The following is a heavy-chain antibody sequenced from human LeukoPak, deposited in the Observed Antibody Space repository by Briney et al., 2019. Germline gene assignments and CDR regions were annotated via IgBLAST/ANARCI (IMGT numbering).Heavy chain of an antibody. Sequence: GRSLRLSCAASGFTFDDYAMHWVRQAPGKGLEWVSGISWNSGSIGYADSVKGRFTISRDNAKNSLYLQMNSLRAEDTALYYCAKLGRGDRDYWGQGTLVTVSS. D-gene: IGHD7-27*01. V-gene: IGHV3-9*01. CDR2: ISWNSGSI. CDR3: AKLGRGDRDY. J-gene: IGHJ4*02. CDR1: GFTFDDYA.